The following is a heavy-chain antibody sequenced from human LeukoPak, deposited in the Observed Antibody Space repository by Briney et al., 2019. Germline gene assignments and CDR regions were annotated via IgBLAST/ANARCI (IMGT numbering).Heavy chain of an antibody. D-gene: IGHD3-10*01. Sequence: SETLSLTCVVTGGSISSSSSYWGWVRQPPGKGLEWIGSIYYSGSTNYNPSLKSRVTISVDTSKNQFSLKLSSVTAADTAVYYCARGTFTMVRGVTLYYFDYWGQGTLVTVSS. CDR2: IYYSGST. CDR1: GGSISSSSSY. V-gene: IGHV4-39*07. J-gene: IGHJ4*02. CDR3: ARGTFTMVRGVTLYYFDY.